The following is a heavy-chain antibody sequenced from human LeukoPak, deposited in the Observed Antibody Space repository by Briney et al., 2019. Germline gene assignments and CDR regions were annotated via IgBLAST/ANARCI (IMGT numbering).Heavy chain of an antibody. CDR3: ARDPGRYCSGGSCYSDY. CDR1: GGSFSGYY. Sequence: SETLSLTCAVYGGSFSGYYWSWIRQPPGKGLEWIGEINHSGSTNYNPSLKSRVTISVDTSKNQFSLKLSSVTAADTAVYYCARDPGRYCSGGSCYSDYWGQGTLVTVSS. V-gene: IGHV4-34*01. D-gene: IGHD2-15*01. J-gene: IGHJ4*02. CDR2: INHSGST.